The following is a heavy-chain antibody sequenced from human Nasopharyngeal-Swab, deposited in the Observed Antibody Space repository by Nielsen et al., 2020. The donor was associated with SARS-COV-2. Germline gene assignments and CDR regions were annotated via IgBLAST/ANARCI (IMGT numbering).Heavy chain of an antibody. CDR1: GFTFGSYE. V-gene: IGHV3-48*03. CDR2: ISDSGTIK. Sequence: GGSLRLSCAASGFTFGSYEMNWVRQAPGKGLEWVSCISDSGTIKQYADSVKGRFTISRDNANNSLYLEMDSLGADDTAVYYCARDLGHYYGSGKNYFFDFWGQGTLVTVSS. CDR3: ARDLGHYYGSGKNYFFDF. D-gene: IGHD3-10*01. J-gene: IGHJ4*02.